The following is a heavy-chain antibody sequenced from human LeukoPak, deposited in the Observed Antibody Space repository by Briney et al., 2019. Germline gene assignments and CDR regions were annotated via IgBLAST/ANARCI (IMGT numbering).Heavy chain of an antibody. Sequence: ASVKVSCKVSGYTLTELSMHWVRQAPGKGLEWMGSFDHGDGETIYAQKFQDRVTMTEDSSTDTAYMELCSLRSEDTAVYYCAAGGIYRLLDYWGQGTLVSVSP. J-gene: IGHJ4*02. CDR2: FDHGDGET. D-gene: IGHD2-8*02. CDR3: AAGGIYRLLDY. CDR1: GYTLTELS. V-gene: IGHV1-24*01.